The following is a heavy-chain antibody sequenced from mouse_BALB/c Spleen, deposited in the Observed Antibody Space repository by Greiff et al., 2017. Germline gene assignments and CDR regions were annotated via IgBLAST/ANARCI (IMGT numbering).Heavy chain of an antibody. CDR1: GFTFNTYA. J-gene: IGHJ1*01. Sequence: GGGLVQPKGSLKLSCAASGFTFNTYAMNWVRQAPGKGLEWVARIRSKSNNYATYYADSVKDRFTISRDDSQSMLYLQMNNLKTEDTAMYYCVRGIYYYGSEYFDVWGAGTTVTVSS. D-gene: IGHD1-1*01. CDR2: IRSKSNNYAT. CDR3: VRGIYYYGSEYFDV. V-gene: IGHV10-1*02.